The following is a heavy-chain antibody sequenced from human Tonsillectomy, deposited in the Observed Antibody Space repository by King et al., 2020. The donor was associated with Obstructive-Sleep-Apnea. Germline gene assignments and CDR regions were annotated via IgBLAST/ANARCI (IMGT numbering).Heavy chain of an antibody. CDR3: AKDSMDYDTLTGPVDY. Sequence: EVQLVESGGGLVHPGGSLRLSCAGSGFTFRSYGMSWVRQAPGKGLEWVSGISGSGGSTYYADSVKGRFTISRDNSKNTLYLQMNSLRAEDTAVYYCAKDSMDYDTLTGPVDYWGQGTLVTVSS. CDR1: GFTFRSYG. D-gene: IGHD3-9*01. J-gene: IGHJ4*02. CDR2: ISGSGGST. V-gene: IGHV3-23*04.